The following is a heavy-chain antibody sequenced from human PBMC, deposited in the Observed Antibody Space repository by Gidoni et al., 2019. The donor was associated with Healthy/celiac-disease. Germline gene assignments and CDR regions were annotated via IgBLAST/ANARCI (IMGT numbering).Heavy chain of an antibody. V-gene: IGHV3-49*04. CDR3: TRDRTADYYYYGMDV. J-gene: IGHJ6*02. CDR1: GFTFGDYA. Sequence: EVQLVESGGGLVQPGRSLRLSCTASGFTFGDYAMSWVRQAPGKGLEWVGFIRSKAYGGTTEYAASVKGRFTISRDDSKSIAYLQMNSLKTEDTAVYYCTRDRTADYYYYGMDVWGQGTTVTVSS. CDR2: IRSKAYGGTT.